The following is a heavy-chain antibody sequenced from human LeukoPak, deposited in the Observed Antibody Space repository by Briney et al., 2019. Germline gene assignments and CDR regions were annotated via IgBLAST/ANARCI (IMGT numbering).Heavy chain of an antibody. D-gene: IGHD6-19*01. V-gene: IGHV3-48*03. CDR1: GFTFTSYD. J-gene: IGHJ4*02. CDR3: ARVDFIQARQWGY. CDR2: ISSSGSTI. Sequence: GGALRLSCAASGFTFTSYDMTWVRQAPGKGLEWVSYISSSGSTIYYADSVKGRFTISRDNAKNSLYLQMNSLRAEDTAVYYCARVDFIQARQWGYWGQGTLVTVSS.